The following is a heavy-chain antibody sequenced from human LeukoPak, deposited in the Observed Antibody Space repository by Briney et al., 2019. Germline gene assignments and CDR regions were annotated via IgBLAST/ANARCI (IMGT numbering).Heavy chain of an antibody. CDR2: IYYSGST. CDR3: ARDPAYGKLDY. J-gene: IGHJ4*02. D-gene: IGHD2-21*01. V-gene: IGHV4-30-4*08. Sequence: LRLSCAASGFTFSSYAMSWVRQAPGKGLEWIGYIYYSGSTYYNPSLKSRVTISVDTSKNQFSLKLSSVTAADTAVYYCARDPAYGKLDYWGQGTLVTVSS. CDR1: GFTFSSYA.